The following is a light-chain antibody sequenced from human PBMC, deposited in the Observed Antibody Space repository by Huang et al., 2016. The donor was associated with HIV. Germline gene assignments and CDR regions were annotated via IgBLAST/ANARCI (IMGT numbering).Light chain of an antibody. CDR1: QSVSTNY. CDR3: QQYGSSLFT. V-gene: IGKV3-20*01. CDR2: GAS. J-gene: IGKJ3*01. Sequence: EIVLTQSPGTLSLSPGERATLSCRASQSVSTNYLAWYQQKPGQAPRLLIYGASSRANGIPDRFSGSGYGTDFTLTISRLEPEDFAVYYCQQYGSSLFTFGPGTKVDIK.